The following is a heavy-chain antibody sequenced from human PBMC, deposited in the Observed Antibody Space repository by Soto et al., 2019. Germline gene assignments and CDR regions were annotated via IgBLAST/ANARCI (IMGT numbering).Heavy chain of an antibody. CDR2: IIPIFGTA. J-gene: IGHJ6*02. CDR3: ASVPHYDYVWGSYRYYYYGMDV. V-gene: IGHV1-69*13. CDR1: GGTFSSYA. D-gene: IGHD3-16*02. Sequence: SVKVSCKASGGTFSSYAISWVRQAPGQGLEWMGGIIPIFGTANYAQKFQGRVTITADESTSTAYMELSSLRSEDTAVYYCASVPHYDYVWGSYRYYYYGMDVWGQGTTVTVSS.